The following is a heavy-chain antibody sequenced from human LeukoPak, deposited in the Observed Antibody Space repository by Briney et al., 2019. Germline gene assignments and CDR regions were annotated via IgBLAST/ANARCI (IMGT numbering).Heavy chain of an antibody. D-gene: IGHD4-23*01. CDR2: LRSDGGSS. CDR1: GFTFSTYFW. V-gene: IGHV3-74*01. J-gene: IGHJ4*02. CDR3: VRDLDLGGYSSFVS. Sequence: GGSLRLSCAASGFTFSTYFWMHWVRQAPGKGLVWVSRLRSDGGSSAYADFVRGRFTISRDNAKNTPYLQMNSLRAEDTAVYYCVRDLDLGGYSSFVSWGQGTLVTVSS.